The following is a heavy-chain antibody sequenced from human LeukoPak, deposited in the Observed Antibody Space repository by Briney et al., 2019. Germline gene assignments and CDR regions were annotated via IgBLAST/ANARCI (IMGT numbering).Heavy chain of an antibody. CDR2: IYTTGTT. J-gene: IGHJ3*02. Sequence: SETLSLTCTVSGGSITSPNYYWSWIRQPAGKGLEWIGRIYTTGTTNYNPSLKRRVTISIDTSKKQFSLRLNSVTAEDTAVYPCAREGPLKAAFDTWTQGTMVTVSS. CDR3: AREGPLKAAFDT. CDR1: GGSITSPNYY. V-gene: IGHV4-61*02.